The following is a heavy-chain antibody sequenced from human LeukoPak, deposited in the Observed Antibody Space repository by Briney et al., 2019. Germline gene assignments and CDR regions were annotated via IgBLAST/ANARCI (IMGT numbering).Heavy chain of an antibody. Sequence: SETLSLTCTVSGASISSYYWSWIRQPPGKGLEYIGYIYYSGSTNYNPSLKSRVTISVDTSKNQFSLNLSSVTAADTAVYYCARVGSSWYFPFDYWGQGTLVTVSS. D-gene: IGHD6-13*01. CDR2: IYYSGST. J-gene: IGHJ4*02. V-gene: IGHV4-59*01. CDR3: ARVGSSWYFPFDY. CDR1: GASISSYY.